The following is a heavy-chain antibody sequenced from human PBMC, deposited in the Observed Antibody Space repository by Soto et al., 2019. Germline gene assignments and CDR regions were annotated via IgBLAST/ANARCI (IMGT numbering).Heavy chain of an antibody. Sequence: QVQLVQSGAEVKKPGASVKVSCKASGYTFTSYGISWVRQAPGQGLEWMGWISAYNGNTKYAQKLQGRVTMTTDTATSTAYMELRSLRSDVTAMYHCAREHGQVSRLDYWGQGTLVTVSS. CDR3: AREHGQVSRLDY. CDR1: GYTFTSYG. V-gene: IGHV1-18*01. CDR2: ISAYNGNT. J-gene: IGHJ4*02. D-gene: IGHD2-21*01.